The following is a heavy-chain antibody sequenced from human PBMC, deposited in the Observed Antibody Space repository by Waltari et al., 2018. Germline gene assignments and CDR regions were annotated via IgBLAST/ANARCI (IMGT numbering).Heavy chain of an antibody. J-gene: IGHJ2*01. Sequence: QVQLQESGPGLVKPSETLSLTCAVSGYSISSGYYWGWFRQPPGKGLEWIGRIYHSGSSYCNPSLTIRVTISLDPSKNQFSLKLSSVPAADTAVYYCARLGSGWYRDWYFDLWGRCTLVTVSS. CDR2: IYHSGSS. V-gene: IGHV4-38-2*01. D-gene: IGHD6-19*01. CDR1: GYSISSGYY. CDR3: ARLGSGWYRDWYFDL.